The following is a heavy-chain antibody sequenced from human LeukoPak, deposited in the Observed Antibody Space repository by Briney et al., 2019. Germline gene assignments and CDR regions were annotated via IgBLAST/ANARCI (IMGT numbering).Heavy chain of an antibody. CDR2: IYYSGST. CDR1: GGSISSYY. V-gene: IGHV4-59*01. J-gene: IGHJ6*02. Sequence: SETLSLTCTVSGGSISSYYWSWIRQPPGKGLERIGYIYYSGSTNYNPSLKSRVTISVDTSKNQFSLKLSSVTAADTAVYYCARDGLWFGELSADPSERDYYYYYGMDVWGQGTTVTVSS. CDR3: ARDGLWFGELSADPSERDYYYYYGMDV. D-gene: IGHD3-10*01.